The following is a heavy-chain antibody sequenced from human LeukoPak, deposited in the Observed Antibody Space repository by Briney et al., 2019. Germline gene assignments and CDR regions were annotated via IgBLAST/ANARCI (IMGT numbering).Heavy chain of an antibody. CDR2: ISGSGGST. V-gene: IGHV3-23*01. Sequence: GGSLRLSCAASGFIFSSYAMSWVRQAPGKGLEWVSAISGSGGSTYYADSVKGRFTISRDNSKNTLYLQMNSLRAEDTAVYYCAKDLDKYYYYMDVWVKGTTVTVSS. J-gene: IGHJ6*03. CDR3: AKDLDKYYYYMDV. CDR1: GFIFSSYA. D-gene: IGHD3-22*01.